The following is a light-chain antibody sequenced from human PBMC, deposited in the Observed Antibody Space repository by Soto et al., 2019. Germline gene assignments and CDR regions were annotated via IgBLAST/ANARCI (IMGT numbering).Light chain of an antibody. J-gene: IGKJ1*01. CDR1: QSVSTS. Sequence: IVLTQSSATLSLSPRERAALSCRASQSVSTSLAWYQHKPGQAPRLIIYDASKRAPGIPARFSGSGSGTDFTLTISSPEPEDFAVYYCQVRDVWPTFGQGTKV. V-gene: IGKV3-11*01. CDR3: QVRDVWPT. CDR2: DAS.